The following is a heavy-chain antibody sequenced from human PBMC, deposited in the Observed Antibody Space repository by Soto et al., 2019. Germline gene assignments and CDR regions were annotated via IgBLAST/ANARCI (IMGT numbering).Heavy chain of an antibody. J-gene: IGHJ3*02. CDR1: GYTFTGYY. Sequence: ASVKVSCKASGYTFTGYYMHWVRQAPGQGLEWMGWINPNSGGTNYAQKFQGRVTMTRDTSISTAYMELSRLRSDDTAAYYCARGSYNWNYSGPFDIWGQGTMVTVSS. D-gene: IGHD1-7*01. CDR2: INPNSGGT. CDR3: ARGSYNWNYSGPFDI. V-gene: IGHV1-2*02.